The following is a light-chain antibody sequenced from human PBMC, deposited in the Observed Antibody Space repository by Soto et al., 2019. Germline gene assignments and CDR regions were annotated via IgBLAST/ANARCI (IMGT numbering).Light chain of an antibody. Sequence: QSVLTQPPSVSAAPGQKVTISCSGSSSNIGNNYVSWYQQLPATAPKLLIYDNNKRPSGLPDRFSGSKSGTSATLGITVLQTGDEDDYYCGTWDSSLSAVFGGGTKLTVL. J-gene: IGLJ2*01. CDR1: SSNIGNNY. CDR3: GTWDSSLSAV. V-gene: IGLV1-51*01. CDR2: DNN.